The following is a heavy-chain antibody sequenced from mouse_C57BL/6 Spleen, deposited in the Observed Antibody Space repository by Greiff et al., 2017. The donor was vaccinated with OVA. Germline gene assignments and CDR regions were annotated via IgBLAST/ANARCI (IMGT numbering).Heavy chain of an antibody. V-gene: IGHV3-6*01. Sequence: EVQLVESGPGLVKPSQSLSLSCSVTGYSINSGYYWNWIRQFPGNKLECMSYISYDGSNNYTPSLQNRISITRDTSKNQFFLKLNSVTTEDTATYDCARSDYVYYAMDYWGQGTSVTVSS. CDR1: GYSINSGYY. CDR2: ISYDGSN. J-gene: IGHJ4*01. D-gene: IGHD2-4*01. CDR3: ARSDYVYYAMDY.